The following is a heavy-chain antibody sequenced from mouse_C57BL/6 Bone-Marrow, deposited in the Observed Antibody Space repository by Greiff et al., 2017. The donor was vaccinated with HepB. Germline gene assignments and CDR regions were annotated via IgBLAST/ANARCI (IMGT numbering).Heavy chain of an antibody. Sequence: QVQLKQSGAELVKPGASVKISCKASGYAFSSYWMNWVKQRPGKGLEWIGQIYPGDGDTNYNGKFKGKATLTADKSSSAAYMQLSSLTSEDSAVYFCARSSNYTLNYAMDYWGQGTSVTVSS. J-gene: IGHJ4*01. CDR2: IYPGDGDT. D-gene: IGHD2-5*01. V-gene: IGHV1-80*01. CDR3: ARSSNYTLNYAMDY. CDR1: GYAFSSYW.